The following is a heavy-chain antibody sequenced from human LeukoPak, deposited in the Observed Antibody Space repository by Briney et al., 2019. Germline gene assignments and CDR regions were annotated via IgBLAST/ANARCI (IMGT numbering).Heavy chain of an antibody. CDR2: VSYSGNT. CDR3: ARGRRLGELLSAY. V-gene: IGHV4-31*03. J-gene: IGHJ4*02. CDR1: GGSITSGGYY. D-gene: IGHD3-10*01. Sequence: PSETLSLTCTVSGGSITSGGYYWSWIRQHPGRGLEWIGFVSYSGNTYYNPSLKSRVAVSVDPSKNQFSLNLSSVTAADTAVFFCARGRRLGELLSAYGGQEPLVTVS.